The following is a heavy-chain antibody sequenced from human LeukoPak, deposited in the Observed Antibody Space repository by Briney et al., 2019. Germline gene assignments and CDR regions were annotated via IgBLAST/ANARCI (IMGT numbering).Heavy chain of an antibody. CDR3: ARDKDCGTNHAKIRYAV. D-gene: IGHD2-21*01. CDR2: IYGDGST. Sequence: SETLSLTCTVSGGSITSYYWTWIRQPPGKGLEWIGFIYGDGSTKYNPSLKSRATMSEDTSKNQFSLKLSSATAADSAVYYCARDKDCGTNHAKIRYAVWGQGTMVTVSS. CDR1: GGSITSYY. V-gene: IGHV4-59*01. J-gene: IGHJ3*01.